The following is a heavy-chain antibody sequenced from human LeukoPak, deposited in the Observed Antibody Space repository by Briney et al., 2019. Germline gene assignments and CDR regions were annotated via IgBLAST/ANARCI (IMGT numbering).Heavy chain of an antibody. Sequence: PGRSLRLSCTASGFTFGDYAMSWVRQAPGKGLEWVGFIRSKAYGGTTEYAASVKGRFTISRDDSKSIAYLQMNSLKTEDTAVYYCTRDKRVMYYYDSSAIWDDYYFDYWGQGTLVTVSS. CDR1: GFTFGDYA. CDR2: IRSKAYGGTT. J-gene: IGHJ4*02. CDR3: TRDKRVMYYYDSSAIWDDYYFDY. D-gene: IGHD3-22*01. V-gene: IGHV3-49*04.